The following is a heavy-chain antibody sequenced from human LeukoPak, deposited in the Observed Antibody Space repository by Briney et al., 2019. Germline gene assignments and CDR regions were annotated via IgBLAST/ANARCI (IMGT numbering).Heavy chain of an antibody. CDR3: ARYSGYDSTFDY. V-gene: IGHV3-53*01. Sequence: PGGSLRLSCAASGFTVSSNYMSWVRKAPGKGLEWVSVVYSGGSTYYADSVKGRFTISRDNSKNTLYLQMNSLRAEDTAVYYCARYSGYDSTFDYWGQGTLVTVSS. J-gene: IGHJ4*02. CDR2: VYSGGST. D-gene: IGHD5-12*01. CDR1: GFTVSSNY.